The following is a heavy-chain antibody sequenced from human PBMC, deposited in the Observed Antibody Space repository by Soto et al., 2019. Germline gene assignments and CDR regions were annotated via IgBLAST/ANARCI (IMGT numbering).Heavy chain of an antibody. D-gene: IGHD3-22*01. CDR2: ISAYNGNT. CDR3: AMSVWHYYDSSGPTPTGNRFVR. V-gene: IGHV1-18*01. Sequence: AAVKVSCKASGYTFTSYGISWVRQAPGQGLEWMGWISAYNGNTNYAQKLQGRVTMTTDTSTSTAYMELRSLRSDDTAVYYCAMSVWHYYDSSGPTPTGNRFVRWGQGTLSTVSS. J-gene: IGHJ5*02. CDR1: GYTFTSYG.